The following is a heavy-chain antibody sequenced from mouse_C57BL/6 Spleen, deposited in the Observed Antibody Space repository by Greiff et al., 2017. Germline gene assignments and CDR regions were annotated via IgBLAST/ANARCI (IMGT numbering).Heavy chain of an antibody. Sequence: VKLQQPGAELVMPGASVKLSCKASGYTFTSYWMHWVKQRPGQGLEWIGEIDTSDSYTNYNQKFKGKSTLTVDTSSSTAYMQLSSLTSEDSAVYYCARSGYYDYDCAMDYWGQGTSGTVSS. V-gene: IGHV1-69*01. J-gene: IGHJ4*01. CDR1: GYTFTSYW. CDR2: IDTSDSYT. D-gene: IGHD2-4*01. CDR3: ARSGYYDYDCAMDY.